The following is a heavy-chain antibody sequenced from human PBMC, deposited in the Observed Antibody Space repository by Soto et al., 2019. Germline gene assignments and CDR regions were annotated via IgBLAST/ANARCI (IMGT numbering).Heavy chain of an antibody. J-gene: IGHJ4*02. D-gene: IGHD3-3*01. Sequence: GGSLRLSCAASGFTFSDHYMSWIRQAPGKGLEWISYISSSGSTIYYTDSVKGRFTISRDNAKNSLFLQMNSLRAEDTAVYYCARDRLESRWLGLGYWGQGTVVTVSS. V-gene: IGHV3-11*01. CDR3: ARDRLESRWLGLGY. CDR1: GFTFSDHY. CDR2: ISSSGSTI.